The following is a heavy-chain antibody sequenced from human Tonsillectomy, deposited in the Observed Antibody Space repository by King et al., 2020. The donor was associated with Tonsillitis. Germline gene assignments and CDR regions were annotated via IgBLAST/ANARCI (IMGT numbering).Heavy chain of an antibody. CDR2: INHSGST. V-gene: IGHV4-34*01. CDR3: ASGDFDI. Sequence: HVQLPQWGAGLLKPSETLSRTCAGYGGSFSGYWWSWIRQPPGKGLEWIGEINHSGSTNYNPSLKSRVTISVDTSKNQFSLKLSSVTAADTAVYYCASGDFDIWGQGTMVTVSS. CDR1: GGSFSGYW. J-gene: IGHJ3*02.